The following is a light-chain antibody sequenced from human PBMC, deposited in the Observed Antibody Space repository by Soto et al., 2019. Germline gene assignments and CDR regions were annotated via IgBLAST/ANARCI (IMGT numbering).Light chain of an antibody. CDR3: CSFARGTTLV. J-gene: IGLJ3*02. V-gene: IGLV2-23*01. Sequence: QSALTQPASVSGSPGQSITISCTGSSSDVGSYNLVSWYQQHPGKAPKLMVYESGKRPSGVSDRFSGSKSGNTASLTISGLQAEDEADYYCCSFARGTTLVFGGGTQLTVL. CDR2: ESG. CDR1: SSDVGSYNL.